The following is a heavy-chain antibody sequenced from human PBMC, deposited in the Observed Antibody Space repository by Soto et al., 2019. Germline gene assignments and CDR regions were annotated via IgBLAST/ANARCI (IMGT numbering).Heavy chain of an antibody. Sequence: EVQLVESGGGLVHPGGSLRLSCAASGFTFSSYSMNWVRQAPGKGLEWVSYISSSSSTIYYADSVKGRFTISRENAKSSLYLQMNSLRDEDTAEYYCARDRLTHYGSGSPFFWFDPWGQGPLVTVSS. CDR3: ARDRLTHYGSGSPFFWFDP. D-gene: IGHD3-10*01. CDR2: ISSSSSTI. CDR1: GFTFSSYS. J-gene: IGHJ5*02. V-gene: IGHV3-48*02.